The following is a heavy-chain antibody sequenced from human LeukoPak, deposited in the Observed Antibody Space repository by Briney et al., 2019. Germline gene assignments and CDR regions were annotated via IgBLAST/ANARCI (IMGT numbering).Heavy chain of an antibody. CDR1: GGSISSGSYY. V-gene: IGHV4-61*02. J-gene: IGHJ6*03. CDR2: IYTSGST. Sequence: PSETLSLTCTVSGGSISSGSYYWSWIRQPAGKGLEWIGRIYTSGSTNYNPSLKSRVTISVDTSKNQFSLKLSSVTAADTAVYYCARDTPGNYNFWSGSHWPYYYYYMDVWGKGTTVTVSS. CDR3: ARDTPGNYNFWSGSHWPYYYYYMDV. D-gene: IGHD3-3*01.